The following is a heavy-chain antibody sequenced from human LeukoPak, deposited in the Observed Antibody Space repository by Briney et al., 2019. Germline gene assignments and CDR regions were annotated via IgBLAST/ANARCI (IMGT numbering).Heavy chain of an antibody. V-gene: IGHV1-3*03. CDR2: INAGNGNT. Sequence: ASVKVSCKASGYTFTNYAIHWVRQAPGQRLEWMGWINAGNGNTKYSQEFQDRVTITRDTSASTAYMEVSSLRSEDMAVYYCARDIVVVVAATRARNWFDPWGQGTLVTVSS. CDR1: GYTFTNYA. J-gene: IGHJ5*02. D-gene: IGHD2-15*01. CDR3: ARDIVVVVAATRARNWFDP.